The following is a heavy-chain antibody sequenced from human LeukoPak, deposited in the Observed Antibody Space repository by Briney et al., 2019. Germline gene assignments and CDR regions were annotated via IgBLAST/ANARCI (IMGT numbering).Heavy chain of an antibody. CDR1: GGSISSHY. CDR2: IYYSGST. V-gene: IGHV4-59*11. CDR3: ARRGAVALLR. J-gene: IGHJ4*02. Sequence: SETLSLTCTVSGGSISSHYWSWIRQPPGKGLEWIGYIYYSGSTNYNPSLKSRVTISVDTSKNQFSLKLSSVTAADTAVYYCARRGAVALLRWGQGTLVTVSS. D-gene: IGHD6-19*01.